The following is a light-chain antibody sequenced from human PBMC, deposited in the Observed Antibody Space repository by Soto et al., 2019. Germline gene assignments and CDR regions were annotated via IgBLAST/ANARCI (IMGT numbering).Light chain of an antibody. CDR3: SSYAGSNNLV. J-gene: IGLJ3*02. Sequence: QPVLTQPPSASGSPGQSVTISCTGTSGDVGGYNYVSWYQQHPGKAPKLMISEVSERPSGVPDRFSGSKSGNTASLTVSGLQAEDEADYYCSSYAGSNNLVFGGGTKVTVL. CDR1: SGDVGGYNY. CDR2: EVS. V-gene: IGLV2-8*01.